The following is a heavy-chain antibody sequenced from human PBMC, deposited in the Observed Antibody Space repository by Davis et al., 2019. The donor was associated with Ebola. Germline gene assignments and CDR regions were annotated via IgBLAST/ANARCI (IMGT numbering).Heavy chain of an antibody. V-gene: IGHV3-48*01. CDR1: GFTFSSHS. D-gene: IGHD3-3*01. Sequence: GESLKISCAASGFTFSSHSMIWVRQAPGKGLEWLSYISGSASSTSYADSVKGRFTISRDNGKNTLYLQMNSLRAEDTAVYYCAKVLRFLEWSSTDAFDIWGQGTMVTVSS. CDR3: AKVLRFLEWSSTDAFDI. CDR2: ISGSASST. J-gene: IGHJ3*02.